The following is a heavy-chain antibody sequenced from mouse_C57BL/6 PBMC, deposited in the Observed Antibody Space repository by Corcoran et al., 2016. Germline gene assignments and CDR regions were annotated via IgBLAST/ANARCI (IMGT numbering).Heavy chain of an antibody. V-gene: IGHV1-18*01. CDR2: INPNNGGT. CDR1: GYTFTDYN. J-gene: IGHJ3*01. D-gene: IGHD4-1*01. Sequence: EVQLQQSGPELVKPGASVKIPCKASGYTFTDYNMDWVKQSHGKSLEWIGDINPNNGGTIYNQKFKGKATLTVDKSSSTAYMELRSLTSEDTAVYYCARRELGQEFAYWGQGTLVTVSA. CDR3: ARRELGQEFAY.